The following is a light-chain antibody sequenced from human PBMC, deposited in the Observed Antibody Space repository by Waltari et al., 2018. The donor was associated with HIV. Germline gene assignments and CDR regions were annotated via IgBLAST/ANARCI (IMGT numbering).Light chain of an antibody. CDR2: DVS. Sequence: QSALTQPRSVSGSPGQSVTVSCTGSNSDLGTYDYVSWYQQYPDKAPKLIIYDVSSRPLGVPDRFSGSKSGNTASLTISGLQAADEADYYCCSYAGSYTHIVLFGGGTKLTVL. CDR3: CSYAGSYTHIVL. CDR1: NSDLGTYDY. V-gene: IGLV2-11*01. J-gene: IGLJ2*01.